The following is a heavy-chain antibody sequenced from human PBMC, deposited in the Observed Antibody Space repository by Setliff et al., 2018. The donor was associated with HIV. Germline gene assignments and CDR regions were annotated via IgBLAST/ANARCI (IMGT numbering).Heavy chain of an antibody. D-gene: IGHD2-2*01. CDR1: GGSFSGYY. Sequence: SETLSLTCAVYGGSFSGYYWSWIRQPPGKGLEWIGEINHSGSTNYNPSLKSRVTISLDMSKNQFSLRLISVTAADTAVYYCAKVAVTGYCSTTSCQNWFDPWGQGTLVTVSS. CDR2: INHSGST. V-gene: IGHV4-34*01. CDR3: AKVAVTGYCSTTSCQNWFDP. J-gene: IGHJ5*02.